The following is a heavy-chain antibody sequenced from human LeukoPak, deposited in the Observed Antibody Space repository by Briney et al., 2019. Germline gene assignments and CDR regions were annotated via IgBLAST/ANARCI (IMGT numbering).Heavy chain of an antibody. CDR3: ARGGGYCSSTSCLYY. V-gene: IGHV4-59*01. Sequence: PSETLSLTCTVSGGSISSYYWSWIRQPPGKGLEWIGYIYYSGSTNCNPSLKSRVTISVDTSKNQFSLKLSSVTAADTAVYYCARGGGYCSSTSCLYYWGQGTLVTVSS. J-gene: IGHJ4*02. CDR2: IYYSGST. CDR1: GGSISSYY. D-gene: IGHD2-2*01.